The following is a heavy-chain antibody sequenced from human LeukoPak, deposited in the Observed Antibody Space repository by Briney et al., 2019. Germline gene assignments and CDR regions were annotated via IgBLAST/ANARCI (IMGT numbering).Heavy chain of an antibody. CDR3: AKGRLSVVYGVDY. J-gene: IGHJ4*02. V-gene: IGHV3-30*18. Sequence: GRSLRLSCAASGFIFSSYGMHWVRQAPGKGLEWVAVISYDGSNKYYADSVKGRFTIPRDNSKNTLYLQMNSLRAEDTAVYYCAKGRLSVVYGVDYWGQGTLVTVSS. CDR1: GFIFSSYG. D-gene: IGHD2-8*02. CDR2: ISYDGSNK.